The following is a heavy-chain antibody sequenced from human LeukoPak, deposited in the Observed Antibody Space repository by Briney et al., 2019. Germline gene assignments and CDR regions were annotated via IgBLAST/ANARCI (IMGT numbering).Heavy chain of an antibody. CDR1: GYTFTSYD. Sequence: WASVKVSCKASGYTFTSYDINWVRQATGQGLEWMGWMNPNSGNTGYAQKIQGRATMTRDTSISTAYMELSSLRSEDTAVYYCARATSGSGSAYFDYWGQGTLVTVSS. CDR3: ARATSGSGSAYFDY. CDR2: MNPNSGNT. D-gene: IGHD3-10*01. J-gene: IGHJ4*02. V-gene: IGHV1-8*01.